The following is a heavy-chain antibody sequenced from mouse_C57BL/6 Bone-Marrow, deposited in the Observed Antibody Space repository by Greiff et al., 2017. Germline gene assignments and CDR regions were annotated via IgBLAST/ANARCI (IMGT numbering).Heavy chain of an antibody. V-gene: IGHV14-3*01. CDR3: ARIYYDYDVRGYYAMDY. Sequence: EVQLQQSVAELVRPGASVKLSCTASGFNIKNTYMHWVKQRPEQGLEWIGRIDPANGNTKYAPKFQGKATITADTSSNTAYLQLSSLTSEDTAIYYCARIYYDYDVRGYYAMDYWGQGTSVTVSS. J-gene: IGHJ4*01. CDR2: IDPANGNT. D-gene: IGHD2-4*01. CDR1: GFNIKNTY.